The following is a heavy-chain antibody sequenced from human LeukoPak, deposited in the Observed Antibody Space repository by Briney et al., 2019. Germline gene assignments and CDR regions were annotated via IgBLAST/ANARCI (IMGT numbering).Heavy chain of an antibody. V-gene: IGHV5-51*01. CDR2: IYPGDSDT. CDR1: GYSFTSYW. Sequence: GESLKISCKGSGYSFTSYWIGWVRQMPGKGLEGMGIIYPGDSDTRYSPSFQGQVTISADKSINTAYLQWSSLKASDTAMYYCARQGGDGYKADAFDIWGQGTMVTVSS. D-gene: IGHD5-24*01. CDR3: ARQGGDGYKADAFDI. J-gene: IGHJ3*02.